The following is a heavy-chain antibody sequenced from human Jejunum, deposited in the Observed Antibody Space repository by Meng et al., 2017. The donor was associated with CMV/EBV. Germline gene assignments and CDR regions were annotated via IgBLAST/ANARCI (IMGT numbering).Heavy chain of an antibody. D-gene: IGHD6-19*01. Sequence: CTASGYTFGGHYIHWLRPAPGQGPEWMGRIHPNNGGTMYAQRFLDRVTMTRDTSINTAYMELSRVESDDTAVYYCARGSGRGWYADYWGQGTLVTVSS. CDR2: IHPNNGGT. CDR3: ARGSGRGWYADY. V-gene: IGHV1-2*06. CDR1: GYTFGGHY. J-gene: IGHJ4*02.